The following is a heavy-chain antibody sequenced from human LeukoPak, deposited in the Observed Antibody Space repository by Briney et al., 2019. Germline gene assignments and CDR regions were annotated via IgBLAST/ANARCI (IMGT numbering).Heavy chain of an antibody. Sequence: PSQTLSLTCSVSGGSISSGGYSWSWIRQPPGKGLEWIGYIHHSGSTYYNPSLKSRVTISVDRSKNQFSLKLSSVTAADTAVYYCARGTKRGGYDYWGQGTLVTVSS. CDR2: IHHSGST. CDR3: ARGTKRGGYDY. CDR1: GGSISSGGYS. V-gene: IGHV4-30-2*01. D-gene: IGHD1-1*01. J-gene: IGHJ4*02.